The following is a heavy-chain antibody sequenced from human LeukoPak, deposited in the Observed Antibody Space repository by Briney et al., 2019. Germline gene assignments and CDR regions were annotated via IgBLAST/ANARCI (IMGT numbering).Heavy chain of an antibody. CDR2: INPNNGNL. J-gene: IGHJ3*02. V-gene: IGHV1-8*03. D-gene: IGHD2-2*01. CDR3: ARERVRYCSSTSCYVFLGAHAFDI. CDR1: GYTFGSDD. Sequence: GASVNVSCMASGYTFGSDDINWVRQATGQGLEWMGWINPNNGNLGYAQKFQGRVTITRNTPISTAYMELSSLTSEDTAVYYCARERVRYCSSTSCYVFLGAHAFDIWGQGTMVTVSS.